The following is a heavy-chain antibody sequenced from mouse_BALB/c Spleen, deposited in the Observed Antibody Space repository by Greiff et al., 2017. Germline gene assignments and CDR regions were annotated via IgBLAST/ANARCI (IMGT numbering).Heavy chain of an antibody. CDR1: GYTFTEYI. V-gene: IGHV1-62-2*01. Sequence: QVQLQQSGAELVKPGASVKLSCKASGYTFTEYIIHWVKQRPGQGLEWIGWIYPGSGSIKYNEKFKDKATLTVDKSSSTVYMELSRLTSEDSAVYFSARHGDGFYAMDYWGQGTSVTVSS. CDR3: ARHGDGFYAMDY. J-gene: IGHJ4*01. D-gene: IGHD2-3*01. CDR2: IYPGSGSI.